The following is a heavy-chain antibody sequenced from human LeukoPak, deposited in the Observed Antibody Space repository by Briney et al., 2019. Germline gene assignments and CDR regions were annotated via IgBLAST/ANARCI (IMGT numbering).Heavy chain of an antibody. CDR1: GESFSGYY. CDR2: IYTSGST. V-gene: IGHV4-59*10. CDR3: ARSYCSSTSCSNWFDP. J-gene: IGHJ5*02. D-gene: IGHD2-2*01. Sequence: SETLSLTCAVYGESFSGYYWSWIRQPAGKGLEWIGRIYTSGSTNYNPSLKSRVTMSVDTSKNQFSLKLSSVTAADTAVYYCARSYCSSTSCSNWFDPWGQGTLVTVSS.